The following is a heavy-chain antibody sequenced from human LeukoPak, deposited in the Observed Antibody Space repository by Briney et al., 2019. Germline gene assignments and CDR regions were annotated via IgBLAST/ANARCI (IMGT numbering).Heavy chain of an antibody. CDR2: ISSSGSTI. CDR1: GFTFSSYE. Sequence: GGSLRLSCAASGFTFSSYEMNWVRQAPGKGLEWVSYISSSGSTIYYADSVKGRFTISRDNAKNSLYLQMNSLRAEDTAVYYCARDNYDSSGYYFDWGQGTLVTVFS. D-gene: IGHD3-22*01. J-gene: IGHJ4*02. CDR3: ARDNYDSSGYYFD. V-gene: IGHV3-48*03.